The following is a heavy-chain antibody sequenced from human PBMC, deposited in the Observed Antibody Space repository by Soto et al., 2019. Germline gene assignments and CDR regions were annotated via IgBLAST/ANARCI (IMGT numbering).Heavy chain of an antibody. CDR1: GFTFSSYA. Sequence: EVQLLESGGGLVQPGGSLRLSCAASGFTFSSYAMTWVRQAPGKGLEWVSVISGSGGSTHYADSVKGRSTIARDNSKNTLYLQVNSLRAEDTAVYYCAKEADISGCNPDYWGQGTQVTVSS. CDR3: AKEADISGCNPDY. V-gene: IGHV3-23*01. D-gene: IGHD3-22*01. J-gene: IGHJ4*02. CDR2: ISGSGGST.